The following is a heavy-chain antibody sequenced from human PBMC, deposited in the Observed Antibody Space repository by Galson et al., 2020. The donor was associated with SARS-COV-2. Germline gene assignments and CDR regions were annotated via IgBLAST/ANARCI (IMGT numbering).Heavy chain of an antibody. CDR3: ARESVTTENFWGRGLVRYNWFDP. D-gene: IGHD4-4*01. Sequence: GGSLRLSCAASGFTVSRAYMSWVRQSPGKGLESVSIIYSGGSVYYADSVKGRFTISRANSKNTLSLQMNSLRAEDTAVYYCARESVTTENFWGRGLVRYNWFDPWGQGTLVTVSS. J-gene: IGHJ5*02. V-gene: IGHV3-53*01. CDR1: GFTVSRAY. CDR2: IYSGGSV.